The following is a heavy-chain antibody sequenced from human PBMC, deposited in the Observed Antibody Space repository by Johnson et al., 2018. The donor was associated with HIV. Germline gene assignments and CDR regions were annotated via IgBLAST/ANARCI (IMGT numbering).Heavy chain of an antibody. Sequence: QVQLVESGGGLVKPGGSLRLSCAASGFTFSSYGIHWVRQAPGKGLEWVAFIRYDGSSTYYADSVKGRFTISRDNVKNTLYLQMNSLRSEDTAMYFCVRRFYDSSAFDVWGQGTLVTVSS. CDR2: IRYDGSST. V-gene: IGHV3-30*02. CDR1: GFTFSSYG. J-gene: IGHJ3*01. D-gene: IGHD3-22*01. CDR3: VRRFYDSSAFDV.